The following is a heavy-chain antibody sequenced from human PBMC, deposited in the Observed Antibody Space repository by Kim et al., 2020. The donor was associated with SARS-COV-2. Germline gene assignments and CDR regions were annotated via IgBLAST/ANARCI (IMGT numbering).Heavy chain of an antibody. D-gene: IGHD1-1*01. J-gene: IGHJ4*02. CDR3: ARGSTTGTRLTGIDY. Sequence: QKFQGRVTMTRDTSTSPAYMELSRLRSDDTAVYYCARGSTTGTRLTGIDYWGQGTLVTVSS. V-gene: IGHV1-2*02.